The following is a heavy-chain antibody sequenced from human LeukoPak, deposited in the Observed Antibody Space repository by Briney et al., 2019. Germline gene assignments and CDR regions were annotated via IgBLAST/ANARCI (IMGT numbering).Heavy chain of an antibody. CDR1: GVTVSSDY. CDR3: ASRMSF. CDR2: IYSGGDT. J-gene: IGHJ4*02. V-gene: IGHV3-53*04. Sequence: GGSLRLSCAASGVTVSSDYMSWVRQAPGKGLEWVSLIYSGGDTYYAGSVKGRFTISRHNSKNTLYLQMNSLRTEDTAIYYCASRMSFGGPGTLVTASS. D-gene: IGHD3-10*01.